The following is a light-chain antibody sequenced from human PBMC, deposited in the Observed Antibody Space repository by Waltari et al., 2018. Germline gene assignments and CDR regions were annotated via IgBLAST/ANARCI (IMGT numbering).Light chain of an antibody. CDR1: QSVGTS. CDR3: QHYVRLPAT. V-gene: IGKV3-20*01. Sequence: EVVLTQSPGTLSLSPGERATLACRASQSVGTSLAWYQQKPGQAPRLIIYGASRRATGIPDRCSGSGSGTDFSLTISRLEPEDFAVYYCQHYVRLPATFGQGTKVEI. CDR2: GAS. J-gene: IGKJ1*01.